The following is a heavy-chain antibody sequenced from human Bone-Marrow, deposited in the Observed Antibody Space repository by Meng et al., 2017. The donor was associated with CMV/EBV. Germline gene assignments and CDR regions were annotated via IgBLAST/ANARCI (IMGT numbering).Heavy chain of an antibody. CDR2: IFHTGIT. Sequence: SETLSLTCTVSGGSIRSSSYYWGWIRQPPGKGLEWIGCIFHTGITYDNPSLKSRVTMSVDTSNDLFSLKLSSVTAADTAVYYCASYSNGAYYYYGVAVWGQGTTVTVSS. CDR1: GGSIRSSSYY. V-gene: IGHV4-39*07. D-gene: IGHD3-10*01. CDR3: ASYSNGAYYYYGVAV. J-gene: IGHJ6*02.